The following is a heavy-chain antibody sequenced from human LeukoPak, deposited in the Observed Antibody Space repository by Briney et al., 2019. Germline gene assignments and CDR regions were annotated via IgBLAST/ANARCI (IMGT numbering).Heavy chain of an antibody. CDR1: GFTFTTFW. CDR3: AKEEQWLVPPLTEEVYYYYMDV. J-gene: IGHJ6*03. V-gene: IGHV3-74*01. CDR2: INHDGRST. D-gene: IGHD6-19*01. Sequence: SGGSLRLSCATSGFTFTTFWMHWVRQAPGKGLVWVSRINHDGRSTNYADSVKGRFTISRDNSKNTLYLQMNSLRAEDTAVYYCAKEEQWLVPPLTEEVYYYYMDVWGKGTTVTVSS.